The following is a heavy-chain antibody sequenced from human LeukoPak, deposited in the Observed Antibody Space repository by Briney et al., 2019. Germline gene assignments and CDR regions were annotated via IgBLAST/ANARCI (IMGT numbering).Heavy chain of an antibody. CDR1: GFTFSSYA. V-gene: IGHV3-23*01. D-gene: IGHD2-15*01. CDR3: ARGGWPLDY. J-gene: IGHJ4*02. Sequence: GGSLRLSCAASGFTFSSYAMIWVRQAPGKGLEWVSAISGTGGSTYYADSVKGRFTISRDNSKNTLYLQMDTLRAEDTAVYYCARGGWPLDYWGQGTLVTVSS. CDR2: ISGTGGST.